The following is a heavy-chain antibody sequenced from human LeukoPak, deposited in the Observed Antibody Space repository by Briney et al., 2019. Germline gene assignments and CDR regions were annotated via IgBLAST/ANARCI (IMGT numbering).Heavy chain of an antibody. CDR2: IYTSGST. CDR3: ARGRIAVAGTSWLDP. J-gene: IGHJ5*02. D-gene: IGHD6-19*01. CDR1: GGSISSYY. V-gene: IGHV4-4*07. Sequence: SETLSLTCTVSGGSISSYYWSWIRQPAGKGLEWIGRIYTSGSTNYNPSLKSRVTMSVDTSKNQFSLKLSSVTAADTALYYCARGRIAVAGTSWLDPWGQGTLVTVSS.